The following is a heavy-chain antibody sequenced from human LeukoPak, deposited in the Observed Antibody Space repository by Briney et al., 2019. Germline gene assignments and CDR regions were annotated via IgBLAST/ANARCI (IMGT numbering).Heavy chain of an antibody. CDR1: GGSFSGYY. CDR2: INHSGST. D-gene: IGHD3-3*01. J-gene: IGHJ4*02. V-gene: IGHV4-34*01. Sequence: SETLSLTCAVYGGSFSGYYWSWIRQPPRKGLEWIGEINHSGSTNYNPSLKSRVTISVDTSKNQFSLKLSSVTPADTAVYYCARGGYDSDFDYWGQGTLVTVSS. CDR3: ARGGYDSDFDY.